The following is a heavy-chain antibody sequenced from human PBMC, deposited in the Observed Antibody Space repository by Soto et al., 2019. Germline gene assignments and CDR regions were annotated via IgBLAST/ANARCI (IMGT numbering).Heavy chain of an antibody. Sequence: QVTVKESGPVLVKPTETLTLTCTVSGFSLSNAGLGVSWIRQPPGKALEWLAHIFSNDEKSYSTSLKSRLTTSKDTSKSQVAPTMTNMDPVDTATYYCASTYSTSWYWFDPWGQGTLVTVSS. CDR2: IFSNDEK. CDR3: ASTYSTSWYWFDP. D-gene: IGHD6-13*01. CDR1: GFSLSNAGLG. J-gene: IGHJ5*02. V-gene: IGHV2-26*04.